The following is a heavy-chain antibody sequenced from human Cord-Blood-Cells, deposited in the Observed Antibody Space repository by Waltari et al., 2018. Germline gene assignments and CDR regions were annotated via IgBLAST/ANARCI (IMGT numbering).Heavy chain of an antibody. CDR2: IYYSGST. CDR3: ARDVRSSGGMYFDY. D-gene: IGHD6-6*01. V-gene: IGHV4-59*01. CDR1: GGSIRSYY. J-gene: IGHJ4*02. Sequence: QVQLQESGPGLVKPSETLSLTCTVSGGSIRSYYWSWIRQPPGKGLEWIGYIYYSGSTNYNPSLKSRVTISVDTSKNQFSLKLSSVTAADTAVYYCARDVRSSGGMYFDYWGQGTLVTVSS.